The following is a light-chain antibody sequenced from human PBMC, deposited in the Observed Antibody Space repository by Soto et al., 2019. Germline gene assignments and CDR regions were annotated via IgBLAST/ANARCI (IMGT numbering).Light chain of an antibody. CDR2: AAA. V-gene: IGKV1-6*02. J-gene: IGKJ4*01. Sequence: AIQMAQSPSSLSASVRDRVTITCRASQGIGNDVGWFQQKPGKAPKLLIYAAATLQSGVPSRFSGSRSGTDFTLTISSLQPEDFATYYCLQDHNYPLTFGGGTKVEIK. CDR1: QGIGND. CDR3: LQDHNYPLT.